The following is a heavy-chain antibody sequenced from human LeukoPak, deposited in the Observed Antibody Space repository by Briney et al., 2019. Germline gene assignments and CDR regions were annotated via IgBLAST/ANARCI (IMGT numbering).Heavy chain of an antibody. CDR3: AELGITMIGGV. CDR1: GFTFSSYE. D-gene: IGHD3-10*02. J-gene: IGHJ6*04. CDR2: ISSSGSTI. V-gene: IGHV3-48*03. Sequence: GGSLRLSCAASGFTFSSYERNWVRQAPGKGLEWVSYISSSGSTIYYTDSVKGRFTISRDNAKNSLYLQMNSLRAEDTAVYYCAELGITMIGGVWGKGTTVTISS.